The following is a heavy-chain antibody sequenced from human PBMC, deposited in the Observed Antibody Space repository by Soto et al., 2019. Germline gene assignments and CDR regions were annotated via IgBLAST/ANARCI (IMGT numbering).Heavy chain of an antibody. J-gene: IGHJ6*02. CDR1: GGSISSGDYY. V-gene: IGHV4-61*08. D-gene: IGHD3-3*01. CDR3: ARVDDFWSGPYYYYGMDV. CDR2: IYYSGST. Sequence: SETLSLTCTVSGGSISSGDYYWSWIRQPPGKGLEWIGYIYYSGSTNYNPSLKSRVTISVDTSKNQFSLKLSSVTAADTAVYYCARVDDFWSGPYYYYGMDVWGQGTTVTVSS.